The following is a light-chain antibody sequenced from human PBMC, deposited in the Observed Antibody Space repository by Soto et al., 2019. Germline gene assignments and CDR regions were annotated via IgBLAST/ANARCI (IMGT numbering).Light chain of an antibody. CDR3: CSYVGTFTWV. J-gene: IGLJ3*02. Sequence: QSVLTQPPSASGTPGQRVIISCSGGSSNIGRRSVNWYQQLPGTAPKLLILNNSQRPSGVPDRFSGSKSGTSASLAISGLQSEDEADYYCCSYVGTFTWVFGGGTKLTVL. CDR1: SSNIGRRS. V-gene: IGLV1-44*01. CDR2: NNS.